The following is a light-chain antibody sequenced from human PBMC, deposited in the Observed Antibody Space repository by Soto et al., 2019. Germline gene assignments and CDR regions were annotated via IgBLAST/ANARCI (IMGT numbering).Light chain of an antibody. CDR1: QSVSSNY. CDR3: QQYGNSPRT. J-gene: IGKJ2*02. CDR2: GAS. Sequence: IVLTQSPGTLSLSPGERATLSCRASQSVSSNYLAWYQQKPGQGPRLLIFGASSRLTGIPDRFSGSGSGTDFTLTISRLEPEDVGVYYCQQYGNSPRTFGQGTKVEIK. V-gene: IGKV3-20*01.